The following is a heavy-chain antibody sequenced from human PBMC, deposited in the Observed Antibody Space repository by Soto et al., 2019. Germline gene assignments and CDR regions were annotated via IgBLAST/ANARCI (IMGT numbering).Heavy chain of an antibody. D-gene: IGHD2-21*02. CDR2: ISLYHHST. CDR1: GYPFTDYF. Sequence: ASVKVSCKTSGYPFTDYFIHWVRQAPGQGLEWMGIISLYHHSTSYAQKFQGRLTVTADTPTTTVYMDLSSLTSEDSAVYWCARELYSCGGDCPYYMDYWGQGTLVTVSS. J-gene: IGHJ4*02. V-gene: IGHV1-46*01. CDR3: ARELYSCGGDCPYYMDY.